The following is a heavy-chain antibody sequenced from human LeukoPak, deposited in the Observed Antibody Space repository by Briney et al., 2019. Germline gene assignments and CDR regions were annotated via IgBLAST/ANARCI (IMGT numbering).Heavy chain of an antibody. Sequence: PSETLSLTCTVSGGSISSYYWSWIRQPPGKGLEWIGYIYYSGSTNYNPSLKSRVTISVDTSKNQFSLKLSSVTAADTAVYYCARVTYCSGGSCGAFDPWGQGTLVTVSS. D-gene: IGHD2-15*01. CDR3: ARVTYCSGGSCGAFDP. CDR1: GGSISSYY. J-gene: IGHJ5*02. V-gene: IGHV4-59*01. CDR2: IYYSGST.